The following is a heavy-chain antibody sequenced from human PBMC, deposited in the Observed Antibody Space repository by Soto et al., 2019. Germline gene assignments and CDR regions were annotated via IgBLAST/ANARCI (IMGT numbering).Heavy chain of an antibody. V-gene: IGHV3-33*01. CDR3: ARAGYSYGYYFDY. Sequence: GGSLRLSCAASGFTFSSYGMHWVRQAPGKGLEWVAVIWYDGSNKYYADSVKGRFTISRDNSKNTLYLQMNSLRAEDTAVYYCARAGYSYGYYFDYWGQGTLGTVSS. CDR2: IWYDGSNK. D-gene: IGHD5-18*01. CDR1: GFTFSSYG. J-gene: IGHJ4*02.